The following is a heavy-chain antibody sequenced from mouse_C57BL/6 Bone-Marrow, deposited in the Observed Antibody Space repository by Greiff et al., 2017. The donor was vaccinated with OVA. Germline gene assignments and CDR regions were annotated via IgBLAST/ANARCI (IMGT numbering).Heavy chain of an antibody. V-gene: IGHV1-22*01. CDR1: GYTFTDYN. Sequence: VQLQQSGPELVKPGASVKMSCKASGYTFTDYNMHWVKQSHGKSLEWIGYINPNNGGTSYNQKFKGKATLTVNKSSSTAYMELRSLTSEDSAVYNCARVPPYYYGSSYFDYWGQGTTLTVSS. J-gene: IGHJ2*01. CDR2: INPNNGGT. CDR3: ARVPPYYYGSSYFDY. D-gene: IGHD1-1*01.